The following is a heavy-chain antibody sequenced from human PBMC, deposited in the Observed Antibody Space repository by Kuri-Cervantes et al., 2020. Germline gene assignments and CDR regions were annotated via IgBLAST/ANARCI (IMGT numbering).Heavy chain of an antibody. CDR1: GYTFTGYY. D-gene: IGHD3-22*01. CDR3: ARDPYSSGWYSVHYYDSSGYFDY. V-gene: IGHV1-2*02. Sequence: ASVKVSCKASGYTFTGYYMHWVRQAPGQGLEWMGWINPNSGGTNYAQKFQGRVTMTRDTSISTAYMELSSLRSEDTAVYYCARDPYSSGWYSVHYYDSSGYFDYWGQGTLVTVSS. CDR2: INPNSGGT. J-gene: IGHJ4*02.